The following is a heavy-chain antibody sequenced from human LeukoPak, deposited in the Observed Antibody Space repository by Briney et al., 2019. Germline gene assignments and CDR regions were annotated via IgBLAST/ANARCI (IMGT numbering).Heavy chain of an antibody. CDR2: ISWNSGSI. J-gene: IGHJ4*02. Sequence: GRSLRLSCAASGFTFDDYAMHWVRQAPGKGLEWVSGISWNSGSIGYADSVKGRFTISRDNAKNSLYLQMSSLRAEDTAIYYCARDHPSPGVYFDFWGQGALVTVSS. D-gene: IGHD2-8*01. V-gene: IGHV3-9*01. CDR1: GFTFDDYA. CDR3: ARDHPSPGVYFDF.